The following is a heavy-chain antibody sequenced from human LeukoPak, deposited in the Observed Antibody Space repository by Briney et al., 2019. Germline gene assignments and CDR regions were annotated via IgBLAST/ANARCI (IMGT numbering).Heavy chain of an antibody. CDR3: ARTLFGDQYQLLHNWFDP. CDR2: INTDTGNP. Sequence: ASVKVSCKASGYTFTDYAMNWVRQAPGQGLEWMGWINTDTGNPTYAQGFTRRLVFSLDTSASTAYLQISSLKAEDTAVYYCARTLFGDQYQLLHNWFDPWGQGTLVTVSS. J-gene: IGHJ5*02. CDR1: GYTFTDYA. V-gene: IGHV7-4-1*02. D-gene: IGHD2-2*01.